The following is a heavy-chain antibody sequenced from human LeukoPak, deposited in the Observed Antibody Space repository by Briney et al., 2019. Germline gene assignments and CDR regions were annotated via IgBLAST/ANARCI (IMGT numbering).Heavy chain of an antibody. CDR2: INTKTGNP. Sequence: ASVTVSCTASGYTFTSYAMNWVRQAPGQGLEWMGWINTKTGNPTYAQGFTGRFVFSLDTSVSTAYLQISSLKAEDTAVYYCARGEVLRFLEWLSSPGFDYWGQGTLVTVSS. CDR3: ARGEVLRFLEWLSSPGFDY. D-gene: IGHD3-3*01. V-gene: IGHV7-4-1*02. CDR1: GYTFTSYA. J-gene: IGHJ4*02.